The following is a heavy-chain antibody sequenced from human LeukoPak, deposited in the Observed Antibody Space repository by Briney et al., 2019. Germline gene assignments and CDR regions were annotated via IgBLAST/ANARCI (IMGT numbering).Heavy chain of an antibody. Sequence: SETLSLTCTVSGGSISSGGYYWSWIRQHPGKGLEWIGYIYYSGSTYYNPSLKSRVTISVDTSKNQFSLKLSSVTAADTAVYYCARAGRYYYGKWFDPWGQGTLVTVSS. V-gene: IGHV4-31*03. CDR2: IYYSGST. CDR3: ARAGRYYYGKWFDP. D-gene: IGHD3-10*01. J-gene: IGHJ5*02. CDR1: GGSISSGGYY.